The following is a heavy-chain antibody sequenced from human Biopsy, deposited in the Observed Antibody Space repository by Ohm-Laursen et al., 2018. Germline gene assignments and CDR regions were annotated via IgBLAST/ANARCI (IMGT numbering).Heavy chain of an antibody. CDR2: VYYAGST. V-gene: IGHV4-59*01. D-gene: IGHD3-22*01. J-gene: IGHJ2*01. CDR3: ARDRGYYSDRTVPGYFDL. CDR1: GDSISSYY. Sequence: GTLSLTCTVSGDSISSYYWSWIRQPPGKGLQWIGYVYYAGSTDYNPSLQSRVTISVGTSKNHFSLRLRSVTPADTAIYYCARDRGYYSDRTVPGYFDLWGRGTLVTVSS.